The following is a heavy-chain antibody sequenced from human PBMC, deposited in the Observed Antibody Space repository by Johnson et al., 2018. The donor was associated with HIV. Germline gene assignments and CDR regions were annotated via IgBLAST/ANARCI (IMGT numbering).Heavy chain of an antibody. D-gene: IGHD2-8*01. CDR1: GFNFSSYD. CDR3: ARLRRMGAFDI. CDR2: IGTAGDT. Sequence: VQLVESGGGLVQPGGSQRLSCAASGFNFSSYDMHWVRQATGKGLEWVSAIGTAGDTYYPGSVKGRFTISRENAKNSLYLQMNSLRAGDTAVYYCARLRRMGAFDIWGQGTMVTVSS. J-gene: IGHJ3*02. V-gene: IGHV3-13*01.